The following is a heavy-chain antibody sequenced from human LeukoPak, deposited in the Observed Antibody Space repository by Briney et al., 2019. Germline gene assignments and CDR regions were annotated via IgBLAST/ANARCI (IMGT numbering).Heavy chain of an antibody. CDR2: MNPNSGNT. CDR3: ARGSLYCGGDCYHDI. Sequence: ASVKVSCKASGYTFTSYDINWVRQAPGQGLEWMGWMNPNSGNTGYAQKFQGRVTMTRNTSINTAYMELSSLRSEDTAAYYCARGSLYCGGDCYHDIWGQGTMVTVSS. D-gene: IGHD2-21*02. V-gene: IGHV1-8*01. J-gene: IGHJ3*02. CDR1: GYTFTSYD.